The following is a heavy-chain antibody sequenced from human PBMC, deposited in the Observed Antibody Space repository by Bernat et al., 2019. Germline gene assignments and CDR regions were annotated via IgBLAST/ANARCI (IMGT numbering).Heavy chain of an antibody. CDR1: GGSFSGYY. CDR2: INHSGST. V-gene: IGHV4-34*01. CDR3: ARADYGDYGGHFDY. J-gene: IGHJ4*02. Sequence: QVQLQQWGAGLLKPSETLSLTCAVYGGSFSGYYWSWIRQPPGKGLEWIGEINHSGSTNYNPSLKSRVTISVDTSKNQFSLKLSSVTAADTAVYYCARADYGDYGGHFDYWGRGTLVTVSS. D-gene: IGHD4-17*01.